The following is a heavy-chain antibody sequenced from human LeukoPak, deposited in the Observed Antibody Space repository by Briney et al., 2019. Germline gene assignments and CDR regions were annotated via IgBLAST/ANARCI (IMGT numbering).Heavy chain of an antibody. CDR3: ARDRYYGSGSYSYYYYGMDV. J-gene: IGHJ6*02. D-gene: IGHD3-10*01. CDR1: GFTVSSNY. V-gene: IGHV3-53*01. CDR2: IYSGGST. Sequence: GGSLRLSCAASGFTVSSNYMSWVRQAPGKGLEWVSVIYSGGSTYYADSVKGRFTISRDNSKNTLYLQMNSLRAEDTAVYYCARDRYYGSGSYSYYYYGMDVWGQGTTVTVS.